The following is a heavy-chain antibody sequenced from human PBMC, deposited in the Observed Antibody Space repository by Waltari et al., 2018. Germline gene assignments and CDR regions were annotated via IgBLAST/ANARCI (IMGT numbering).Heavy chain of an antibody. CDR3: ARDPPDGYTYFDY. D-gene: IGHD3-16*01. CDR1: GDSVSSKTAA. V-gene: IGHV6-1*01. J-gene: IGHJ4*02. CDR2: TYYMSRWYN. Sequence: QVQLQQSGPGLVKPSQTLSLTCAISGDSVSSKTAAWNWIRQSPSRGLEWLGRTYYMSRWYNNYAVSVKSRITINQDTSKNQFSLQLSSVTPEDTAVYYCARDPPDGYTYFDYWGQGTLVTVSS.